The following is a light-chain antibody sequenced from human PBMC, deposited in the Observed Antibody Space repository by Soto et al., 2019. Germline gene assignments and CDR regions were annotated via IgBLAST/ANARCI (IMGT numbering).Light chain of an antibody. V-gene: IGKV3-20*01. CDR3: QQYGSSIT. CDR2: GAS. Sequence: EIVLTQSPDTLSLSPGERATLSCRASQSVSSSYLAWYQQKPGQAPRLLIYGASSRATGIPDRFSGSGSGTDFTLTISRLEPEDFAMFYCQQYGSSITFGQGTRLEI. J-gene: IGKJ5*01. CDR1: QSVSSSY.